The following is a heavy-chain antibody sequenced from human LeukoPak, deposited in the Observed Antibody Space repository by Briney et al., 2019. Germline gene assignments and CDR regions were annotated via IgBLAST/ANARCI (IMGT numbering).Heavy chain of an antibody. CDR1: GFTFSSYE. J-gene: IGHJ4*02. CDR2: ISSSGSTI. V-gene: IGHV3-48*03. D-gene: IGHD3-10*01. CDR3: ARAVRGANDY. Sequence: GGSLRLSRAASGFTFSSYEMNWVRQAPGKGLEWVSYISSSGSTIYYADSVKGRFTISRDNAKNSLYLQMNSLRAEDTAVYYCARAVRGANDYWGQGTLVTVSS.